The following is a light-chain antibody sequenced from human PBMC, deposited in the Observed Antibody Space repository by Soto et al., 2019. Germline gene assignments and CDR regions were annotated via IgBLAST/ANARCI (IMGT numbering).Light chain of an antibody. CDR2: AAS. Sequence: DIQMTQSPSSLSSSVGDRVTINCRASQGIGNDLGWYQQKPGKAPKRLIYAASSLQSGVPSRFSGSGSGTEFTLIISSLQPEDFATYYCLQLNSYPLTCGGGTKVEIK. J-gene: IGKJ4*01. CDR1: QGIGND. CDR3: LQLNSYPLT. V-gene: IGKV1-17*01.